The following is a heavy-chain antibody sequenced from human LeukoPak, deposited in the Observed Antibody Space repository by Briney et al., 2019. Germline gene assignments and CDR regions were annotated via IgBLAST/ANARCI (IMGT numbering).Heavy chain of an antibody. CDR3: ARGPPNWGYGY. Sequence: ASVKVSCKASGYTFTSYDFNWVRQATGQRPEWMGWMSPNSGDTGYAQKFQDRVTMTRNTSISTAYMELSSLRSDDTAVYYCARGPPNWGYGYWGPGTLVTVSS. D-gene: IGHD7-27*01. CDR1: GYTFTSYD. J-gene: IGHJ4*02. CDR2: MSPNSGDT. V-gene: IGHV1-8*01.